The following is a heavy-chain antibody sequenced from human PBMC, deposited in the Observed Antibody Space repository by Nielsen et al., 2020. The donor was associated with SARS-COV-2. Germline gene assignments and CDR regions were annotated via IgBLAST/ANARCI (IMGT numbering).Heavy chain of an antibody. CDR2: IKQDASEK. Sequence: GESLKISCAASGFTFGGYWMSWVRQTPGKGLEWVANIKQDASEKYYLDSVKGRFTVSRDNAKNSVYLQMNRLRAEDTAVYYCVRAAGSSWHFDYWGQGTLVTVSP. D-gene: IGHD6-13*01. CDR1: GFTFGGYW. CDR3: VRAAGSSWHFDY. J-gene: IGHJ4*02. V-gene: IGHV3-7*03.